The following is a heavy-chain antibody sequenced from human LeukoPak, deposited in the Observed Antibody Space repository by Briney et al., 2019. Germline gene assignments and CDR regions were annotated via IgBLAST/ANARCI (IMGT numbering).Heavy chain of an antibody. J-gene: IGHJ6*03. CDR1: GYTFTSYY. Sequence: ASVKVSCKASGYTFTSYYMHWVRQAPGQGLEWMGIINPSGGSTSYAQKFQGRVTMTRDTSTSTVYMELSSLRSEDTAVYYCARDHSSGPWGYYYYYYMDVWGKGTTVTVSS. CDR3: ARDHSSGPWGYYYYYYMDV. V-gene: IGHV1-46*01. D-gene: IGHD6-19*01. CDR2: INPSGGST.